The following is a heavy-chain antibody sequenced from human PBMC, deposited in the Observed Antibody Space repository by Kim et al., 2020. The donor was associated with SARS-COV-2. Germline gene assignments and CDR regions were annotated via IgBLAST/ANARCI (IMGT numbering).Heavy chain of an antibody. Sequence: SETLFLTCTVSGGSLSLYYWSWIRQTPGKGLEWIGFVYYSGSTYYNPSLKSRVTMSVDRSTNQFALKLSSLTAADTAVYYCARLRGAGDWYFDFWGRGTL. CDR2: VYYSGST. CDR1: GGSLSLYY. J-gene: IGHJ2*01. D-gene: IGHD2-15*01. CDR3: ARLRGAGDWYFDF. V-gene: IGHV4-59*01.